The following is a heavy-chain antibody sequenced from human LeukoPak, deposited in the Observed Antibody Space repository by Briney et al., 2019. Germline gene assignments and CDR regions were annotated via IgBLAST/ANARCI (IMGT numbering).Heavy chain of an antibody. CDR3: ARGGTGYFYYFDY. D-gene: IGHD3/OR15-3a*01. V-gene: IGHV4-61*02. J-gene: IGHJ4*02. CDR2: IYTSGST. Sequence: PSQTLSLTCTVSGDSISSGDYYWSWIRQPAGKGLEWIGRIYTSGSTNYNPSLKSRVAISVDTSKNQFSLKLSSVTAADTGVYYCARGGTGYFYYFDYWGQGTLVTVSS. CDR1: GDSISSGDYY.